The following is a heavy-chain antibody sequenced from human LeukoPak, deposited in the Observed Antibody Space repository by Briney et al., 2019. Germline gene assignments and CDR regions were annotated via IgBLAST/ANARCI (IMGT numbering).Heavy chain of an antibody. CDR3: ARTYYYDSSGYFDY. CDR2: ISSSSSTI. Sequence: EPGGSLRLSCAASGFTFSSYSMNWVRQAPGKVLEWVSYISSSSSTIYYADSVKGRFTISRDNAKNSLYLQMNSLRAEDTAVYYCARTYYYDSSGYFDYWGQGTLVTVSS. CDR1: GFTFSSYS. J-gene: IGHJ4*02. V-gene: IGHV3-48*01. D-gene: IGHD3-22*01.